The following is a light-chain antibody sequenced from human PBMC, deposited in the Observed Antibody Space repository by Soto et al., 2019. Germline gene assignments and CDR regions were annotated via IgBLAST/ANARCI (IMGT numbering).Light chain of an antibody. V-gene: IGLV2-14*03. Sequence: QSALTQPASVSGSPGQSITISCTGTSSDVGYYNSVSWYQRHPGKVPKLIIYDVSSRPSGVYNRFSGFKSGNTASLTISGLQAEDEADYYCSSYPSSGTHVLFGGGTKLTVL. CDR1: SSDVGYYNS. J-gene: IGLJ2*01. CDR3: SSYPSSGTHVL. CDR2: DVS.